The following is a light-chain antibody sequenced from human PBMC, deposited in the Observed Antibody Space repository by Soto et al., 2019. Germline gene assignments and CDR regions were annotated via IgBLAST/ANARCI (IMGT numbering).Light chain of an antibody. CDR2: DAS. Sequence: EIVLTQSPGTLSLSPGERATLSCRASQSVGNDYLAWFQQKPGQAPRLLIDDASRRATGIPDRFSGSGSGTDFTLTISRLEPEDCAVYYCQQCATSPLTFGGGTKVEIK. CDR1: QSVGNDY. V-gene: IGKV3-20*01. J-gene: IGKJ4*01. CDR3: QQCATSPLT.